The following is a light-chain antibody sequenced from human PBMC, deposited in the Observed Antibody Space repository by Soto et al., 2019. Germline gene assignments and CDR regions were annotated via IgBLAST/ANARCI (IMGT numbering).Light chain of an antibody. CDR1: QSVSSN. CDR2: GAS. CDR3: QQYNNWPPWT. V-gene: IGKV3-15*01. Sequence: EIVMTQSRATLSVSPGERATLSCRASQSVSSNLAWYQQKPGQAPRLLIYGASTRATGIPARFSGSGSGTEFTLTISSLQSEDFAVYYCQQYNNWPPWTVGQGTKVDIK. J-gene: IGKJ1*01.